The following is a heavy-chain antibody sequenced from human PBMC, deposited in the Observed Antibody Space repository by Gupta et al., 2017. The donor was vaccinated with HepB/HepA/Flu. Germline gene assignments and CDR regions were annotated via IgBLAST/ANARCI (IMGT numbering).Heavy chain of an antibody. D-gene: IGHD7-27*01. CDR3: ASVTKTGVDIYYMDV. Sequence: QVQLQESGPGLVKPSETLSLTCTVSGGSISSYYWSWIRQPPGKGLEWIGYIYYSGSTNYNPSLKSRVTISVDTSKNQFSLKLSSVTAADTAVYYCASVTKTGVDIYYMDVWGKGTTVTVSS. J-gene: IGHJ6*03. CDR1: GGSISSYY. CDR2: IYYSGST. V-gene: IGHV4-59*01.